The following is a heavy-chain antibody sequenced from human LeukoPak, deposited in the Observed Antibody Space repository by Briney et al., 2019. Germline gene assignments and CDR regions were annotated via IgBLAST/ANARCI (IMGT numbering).Heavy chain of an antibody. CDR1: GFTFSSYA. CDR3: AKFRRDATYYFDY. V-gene: IGHV3-23*01. D-gene: IGHD2-15*01. CDR2: ISGSGGST. J-gene: IGHJ4*02. Sequence: GGSLRLSCAASGFTFSSYAMSWVRQAPGKGLEWVSAISGSGGSTYYADPVKGRFTISRDNSKNTLYLQMNSLRAEDTAVYYCAKFRRDATYYFDYWGQGTLVTVSS.